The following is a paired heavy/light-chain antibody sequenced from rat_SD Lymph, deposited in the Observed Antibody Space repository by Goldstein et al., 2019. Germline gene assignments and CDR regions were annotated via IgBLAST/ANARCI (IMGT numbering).Light chain of an antibody. V-gene: IGKV16S1*01. J-gene: IGKJ5*01. Sequence: DVQMTQSPSNLAASPGESVSINCKASKSISKYLAWYQQKPGKANKLLIYSGSTLQSGTPSRFSGSGSGTDFTLTIRNLEPEDFGLYYCQQHNEYPLTFGSGTKLEIK. CDR3: QQHNEYPLT. CDR2: SGS. CDR1: KSISKY.
Heavy chain of an antibody. V-gene: IGHV5-34*01. CDR1: GFTFSNYG. Sequence: EVQLVESGGGLVQPGRSLKLSCLASGFTFSNYGMNWIRQAPGKGLEWVASISSSSSYIYYADTVKGRFTISRDNAKNTLYLQMTSLRSEDTALYYCARRDLRRAYYFDYWGQGVMVTVSS. J-gene: IGHJ2*01. CDR2: ISSSSSYI. CDR3: ARRDLRRAYYFDY. D-gene: IGHD1-11*01.